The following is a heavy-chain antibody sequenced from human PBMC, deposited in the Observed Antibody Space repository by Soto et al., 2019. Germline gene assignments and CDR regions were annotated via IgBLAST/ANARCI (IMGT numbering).Heavy chain of an antibody. J-gene: IGHJ6*02. CDR3: ARGGADRAYYYYGMDV. V-gene: IGHV3-74*01. Sequence: EVQLVESGGGLVQPGGSLRLSCAASGFTLTNYWMHWVRQAPGKGLVWVSRINSNGRSITYADSVKGRFTISRDNATNTLYLKMNSMRAEDTAVYYCARGGADRAYYYYGMDVWGQGTTVTVSS. CDR1: GFTLTNYW. CDR2: INSNGRSI. D-gene: IGHD6-6*01.